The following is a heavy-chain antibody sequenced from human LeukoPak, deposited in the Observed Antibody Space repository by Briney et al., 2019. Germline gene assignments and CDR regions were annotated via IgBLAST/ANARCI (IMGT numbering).Heavy chain of an antibody. CDR2: INTDGSST. V-gene: IGHV3-74*01. D-gene: IGHD3-10*01. CDR1: GFTFSSYW. J-gene: IGHJ6*03. Sequence: GGSLRLSCAASGFTFSSYWMHWVRQAPGKGLVWVSRINTDGSSTSYADSVKGRSTISRDNAKNTLYLQMNSLRAEDTAVYYCARDWESMVRGVNGWYYYYYMDVWGKGTTVTVSS. CDR3: ARDWESMVRGVNGWYYYYYMDV.